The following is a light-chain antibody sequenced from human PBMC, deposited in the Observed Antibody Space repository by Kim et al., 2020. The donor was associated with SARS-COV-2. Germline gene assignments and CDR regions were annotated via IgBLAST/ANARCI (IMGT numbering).Light chain of an antibody. V-gene: IGLV2-11*01. J-gene: IGLJ3*02. CDR1: SNNVGGYNY. CDR3: CSYAGYSAFV. Sequence: QSALTQPRSVSGSPGQSVTISCTGSSNNVGGYNYVSWYQHHPGKAPKLMIFDVNKRPSGVPDRFSGSKSGNTASLTISGLQADDETDYYCCSYAGYSAFVFGGGTQLTVL. CDR2: DVN.